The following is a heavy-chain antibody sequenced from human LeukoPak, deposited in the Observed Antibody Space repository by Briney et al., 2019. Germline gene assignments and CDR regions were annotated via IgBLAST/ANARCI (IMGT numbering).Heavy chain of an antibody. CDR1: GFTFSTYW. CDR3: ARALLTVAGTEAPFDY. CDR2: ISSSSSYI. D-gene: IGHD6-19*01. V-gene: IGHV3-21*01. J-gene: IGHJ4*02. Sequence: SGGSLRLACAASGFTFSTYWMHWVRQAPGKGLEWVSSISSSSSYIYYADSVKGRFTISRDNAKNSLYLQMNSLRAEDTAVYYCARALLTVAGTEAPFDYWGQGTLVTVSS.